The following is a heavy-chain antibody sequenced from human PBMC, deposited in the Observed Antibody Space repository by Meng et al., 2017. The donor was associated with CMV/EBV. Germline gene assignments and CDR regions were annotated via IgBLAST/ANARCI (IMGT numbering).Heavy chain of an antibody. J-gene: IGHJ4*02. Sequence: FSLGTNGVGVGWIRQPPGKALEWLALIYWNDGERYRPSLKSRLTITKDTSKNQVVLTMTNMDPVDTATYYCARLNDFWSGHLDYFDYWGQGTLVTVSS. CDR3: ARLNDFWSGHLDYFDY. V-gene: IGHV2-5*01. CDR1: FSLGTNGVG. CDR2: IYWNDGE. D-gene: IGHD3-3*01.